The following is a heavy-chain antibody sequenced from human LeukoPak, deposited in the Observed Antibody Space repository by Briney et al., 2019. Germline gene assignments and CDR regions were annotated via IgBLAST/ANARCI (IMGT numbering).Heavy chain of an antibody. CDR1: GYTFTGYY. Sequence: ASVKVSCKASGYTFTGYYMHWVRQAPGQGLEWMGWINPNSGGTNYAQKFQGRVTMTRDTSISTAYMELSSLRSEDTAVYYCAIVPSFYASSGYWTYWGKGTRVTVSS. CDR2: INPNSGGT. J-gene: IGHJ4*02. V-gene: IGHV1-2*02. D-gene: IGHD3-22*01. CDR3: AIVPSFYASSGYWTY.